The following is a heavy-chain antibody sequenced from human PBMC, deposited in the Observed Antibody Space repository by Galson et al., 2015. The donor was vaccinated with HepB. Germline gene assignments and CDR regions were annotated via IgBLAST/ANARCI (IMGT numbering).Heavy chain of an antibody. Sequence: SVKVSCKASGYTFTSYDINWVRQATGQGLEWMGWMNPNSGNTGYAQKFQGRVTMTRNTSISTAYMELSSLRSEDTAVYYCARGGIQLWLRFFARGFFGPGFDYWGQGTLVTVSS. CDR2: MNPNSGNT. J-gene: IGHJ4*02. CDR3: ARGGIQLWLRFFARGFFGPGFDY. D-gene: IGHD5-18*01. CDR1: GYTFTSYD. V-gene: IGHV1-8*01.